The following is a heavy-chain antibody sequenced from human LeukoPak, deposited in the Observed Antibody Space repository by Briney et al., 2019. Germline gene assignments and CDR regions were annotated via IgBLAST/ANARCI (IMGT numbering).Heavy chain of an antibody. J-gene: IGHJ4*02. V-gene: IGHV1-69*13. Sequence: SVKVSCKASGDAFSSYDISWVRQAPGQGLEWIGGITPIFGTPNYAQKFQGRVTITADESTRTAYMELRSLRSEDTAVYYCARGWLAETIMVTPYNYWGQGTLVTVSS. CDR1: GDAFSSYD. CDR2: ITPIFGTP. D-gene: IGHD4-23*01. CDR3: ARGWLAETIMVTPYNY.